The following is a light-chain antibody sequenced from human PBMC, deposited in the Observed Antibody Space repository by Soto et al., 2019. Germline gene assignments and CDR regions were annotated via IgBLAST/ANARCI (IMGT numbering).Light chain of an antibody. Sequence: SYELTQPSSVSVSPGQTARITCSGDVLAKKYARWFQQKPGQATVLVIYKDSERPSGITKRFSGSSSGTTVTLTINGAQVEEEADYYCYSAADNNLVFGGGTKLTV. CDR1: VLAKKY. V-gene: IGLV3-27*01. J-gene: IGLJ3*02. CDR3: YSAADNNLV. CDR2: KDS.